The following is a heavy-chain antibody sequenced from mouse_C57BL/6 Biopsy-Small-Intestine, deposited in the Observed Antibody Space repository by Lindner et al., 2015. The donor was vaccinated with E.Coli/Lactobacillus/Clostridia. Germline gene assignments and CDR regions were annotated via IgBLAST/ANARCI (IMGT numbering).Heavy chain of an antibody. CDR3: ARSGSGYSHYFDY. Sequence: VQLQESGAELVKPGASVKISCKASGYSFTGYNMNWVKQSHGKSLEWIGNISPYYGSTSYNQKFKGKATLTVDKSSSTAYMQLNSLTSEDSAVYYCARSGSGYSHYFDYWGQGTTLTVSS. V-gene: IGHV1-39*01. CDR1: GYSFTGYN. CDR2: ISPYYGST. J-gene: IGHJ2*01. D-gene: IGHD3-1*01.